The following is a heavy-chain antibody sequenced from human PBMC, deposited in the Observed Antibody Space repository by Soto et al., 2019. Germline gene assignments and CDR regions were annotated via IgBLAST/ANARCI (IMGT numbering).Heavy chain of an antibody. D-gene: IGHD5-18*01. CDR3: ARYAGYSYGPFDY. CDR1: GFTFSYYW. J-gene: IGHJ4*02. V-gene: IGHV3-7*02. CDR2: IKPDGSEK. Sequence: GGSLRLSCAASGFTFSYYWMTWVRQAPGKGLEWVANIKPDGSEKYYADSVKGRFTISRDNAENSVDLQMNSLRAEDTAVYYCARYAGYSYGPFDYWGQGTLVTVSS.